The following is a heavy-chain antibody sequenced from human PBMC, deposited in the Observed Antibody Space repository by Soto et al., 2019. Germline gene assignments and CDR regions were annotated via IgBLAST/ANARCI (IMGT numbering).Heavy chain of an antibody. V-gene: IGHV3-30*18. D-gene: IGHD3-22*01. CDR2: ISYDGSNK. J-gene: IGHJ6*02. Sequence: GGSLRLSCAASGFTFSSYGMHWVRQAPGKGLEWVAVISYDGSNKYYADSVKGRFTISTDNSKNTLYLQMNSLRAEDTAVCYYAKYALLWLEWLSAGYMYVWGQGTRVTGSS. CDR3: AKYALLWLEWLSAGYMYV. CDR1: GFTFSSYG.